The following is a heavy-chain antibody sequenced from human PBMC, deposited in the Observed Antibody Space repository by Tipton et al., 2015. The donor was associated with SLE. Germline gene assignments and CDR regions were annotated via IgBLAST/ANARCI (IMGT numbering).Heavy chain of an antibody. J-gene: IGHJ6*02. D-gene: IGHD3-10*01. Sequence: SLRLSCAASGFPFSYYDMHWVRQAPGKGLEWVAVISFNGTNKYYTDSVKGRFSISRDNSKNTLYLQMNSLRGEDTAVYYCAGELGPFYYGMDVWGQGTTVAVSS. CDR1: GFPFSYYD. CDR3: AGELGPFYYGMDV. V-gene: IGHV3-33*01. CDR2: ISFNGTNK.